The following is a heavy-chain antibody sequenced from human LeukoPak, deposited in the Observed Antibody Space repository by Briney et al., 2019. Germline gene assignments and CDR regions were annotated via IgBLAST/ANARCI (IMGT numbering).Heavy chain of an antibody. J-gene: IGHJ5*02. Sequence: ASETLSLTCTVSGGSTSNTSYYWGWIRQPPGKGLEWIGNIYYSGSTYYNPSLKSRVTISVDTSKNQFSLKLSSVTAADTAVYYCASHSSYVSPFRSWGRGPLVTVSP. CDR3: ASHSSYVSPFRS. D-gene: IGHD3-10*02. V-gene: IGHV4-39*01. CDR2: IYYSGST. CDR1: GGSTSNTSYY.